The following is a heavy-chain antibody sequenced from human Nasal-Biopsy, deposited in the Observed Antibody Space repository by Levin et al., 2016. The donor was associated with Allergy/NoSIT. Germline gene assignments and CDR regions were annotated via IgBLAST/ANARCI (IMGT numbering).Heavy chain of an antibody. CDR1: GYGFTTYG. D-gene: IGHD1-1*01. J-gene: IGHJ5*02. CDR3: ARMMTYNWNDDVDRRWLDP. V-gene: IGHV7-4-1*02. Sequence: ASVKVSCKASGYGFTTYGISWVRQAPGQGLEWLGWINTHTGRPTYAQDPAGHLVFSVDTSASTAYLQLSDLKTEDTGLYYCARMMTYNWNDDVDRRWLDPWGQGTLVTVSS. CDR2: INTHTGRP.